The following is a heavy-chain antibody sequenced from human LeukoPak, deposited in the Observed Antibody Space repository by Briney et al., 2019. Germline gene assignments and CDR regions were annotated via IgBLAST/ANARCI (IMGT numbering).Heavy chain of an antibody. V-gene: IGHV1-8*01. CDR1: GYTFTSYD. CDR3: ANGPTRYGSGSRGAYYYYGMDV. Sequence: GASVKVSCKASGYTFTSYDINWVRQATGQGLEWMGWMNPNSGDTGFAQKFQGRVTMTRNTSMSTAYMELSSLRSEDTAVYYCANGPTRYGSGSRGAYYYYGMDVWGQGTTVTVSS. J-gene: IGHJ6*02. CDR2: MNPNSGDT. D-gene: IGHD3-10*01.